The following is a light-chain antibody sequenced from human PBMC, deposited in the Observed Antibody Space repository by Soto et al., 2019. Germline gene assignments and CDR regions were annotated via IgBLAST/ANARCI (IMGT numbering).Light chain of an antibody. J-gene: IGKJ1*01. V-gene: IGKV3-15*01. CDR2: DAS. Sequence: ILMTQSPATLSVSPGERATLSCRASQSGSNNLAWYQQQPGQAPRLLIYDASTRANGIPARFSGSGSGTEFTLTISGLQSEDFAVYYCQQYNNWPPWKFGQGTKVEIK. CDR3: QQYNNWPPWK. CDR1: QSGSNN.